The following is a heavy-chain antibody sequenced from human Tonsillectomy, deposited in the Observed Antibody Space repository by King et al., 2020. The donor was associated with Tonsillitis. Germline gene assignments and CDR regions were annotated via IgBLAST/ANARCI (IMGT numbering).Heavy chain of an antibody. V-gene: IGHV5-10-1*03. CDR3: ARWWDQRLLCPVYHQYGMDV. CDR2: IDPSDSYT. CDR1: GYSFTNYW. J-gene: IGHJ6*02. D-gene: IGHD2-2*01. Sequence: EQLVQSGAEVKKPGESLTIACKGSGYSFTNYWISWVRQMPGKGLEWMGRIDPSDSYTNYSPSFQGHVTISADKSISTAYLQWSSLKASDTAMYYCARWWDQRLLCPVYHQYGMDVWGQGTTVTVSS.